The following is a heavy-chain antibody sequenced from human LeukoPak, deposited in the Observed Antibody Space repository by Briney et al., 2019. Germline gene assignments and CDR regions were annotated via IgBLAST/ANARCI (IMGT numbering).Heavy chain of an antibody. J-gene: IGHJ5*02. Sequence: ASVKVSCKASGYTFTSYGISWVRQAPGQGLEWMGWISAYNSNTNYAQKLQGRVTMTTDTSTSTVYMELRSLRSHDTAVYYCARDPGYCSTTSCLRNWFDPWGQGTLVTVSS. D-gene: IGHD2-2*01. CDR3: ARDPGYCSTTSCLRNWFDP. CDR1: GYTFTSYG. CDR2: ISAYNSNT. V-gene: IGHV1-18*01.